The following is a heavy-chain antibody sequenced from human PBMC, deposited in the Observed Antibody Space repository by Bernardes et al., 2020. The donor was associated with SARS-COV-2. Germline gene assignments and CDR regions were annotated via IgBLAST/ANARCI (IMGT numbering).Heavy chain of an antibody. CDR2: INPNSGGT. Sequence: ASVKVSCKASGYTFTGYYMHWVRQAPGQGLEWMGWINPNSGGTNYAQKFQGRVTMTRDTSTSTVYMELSSLRSEDTAVYYCARDLITGLSYYYYGMDVWGQGTTVTVSS. CDR1: GYTFTGYY. V-gene: IGHV1-2*02. J-gene: IGHJ6*02. D-gene: IGHD1-20*01. CDR3: ARDLITGLSYYYYGMDV.